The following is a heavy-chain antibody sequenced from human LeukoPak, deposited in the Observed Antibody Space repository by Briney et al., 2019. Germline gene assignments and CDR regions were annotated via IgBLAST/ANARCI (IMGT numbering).Heavy chain of an antibody. J-gene: IGHJ4*02. CDR2: INPNSGGT. D-gene: IGHD3-10*01. CDR1: GYTFTGYY. CDR3: ARESRSHGSGSYYIDY. Sequence: ASVKVSCKASGYTFTGYYMHWVRQAPGQGLEWMGWINPNSGGTNYAQKFQGWVTMTRDTSISTAYMELSRLRSDDTAVYYCARESRSHGSGSYYIDYWGQGTLVTVSS. V-gene: IGHV1-2*04.